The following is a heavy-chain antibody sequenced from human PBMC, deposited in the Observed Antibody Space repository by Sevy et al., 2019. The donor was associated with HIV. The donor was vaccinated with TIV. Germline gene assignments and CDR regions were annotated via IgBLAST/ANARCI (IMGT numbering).Heavy chain of an antibody. CDR2: IKQDGSEK. J-gene: IGHJ4*02. Sequence: GGSLRLSCAASGFTFSSYWMSWVRQAPGKGLEWVANIKQDGSEKYYVDSVKGRFTISRDNAKNSLYLQMNSLRAEDTAVYYCARVWGGDSSGQFRQYFDYWGQGTLVTVSS. CDR3: ARVWGGDSSGQFRQYFDY. V-gene: IGHV3-7*03. D-gene: IGHD6-19*01. CDR1: GFTFSSYW.